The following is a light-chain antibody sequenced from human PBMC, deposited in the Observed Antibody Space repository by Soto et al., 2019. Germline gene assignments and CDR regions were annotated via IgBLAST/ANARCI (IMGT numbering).Light chain of an antibody. CDR3: SSYRRTPSPV. V-gene: IGLV2-14*01. Sequence: QSALTLPASVSGSPGQSIAISYTGTSSDIGAYNYVSWYQQHPGKAPKLMIYEVSNRPSGVSNRFSGSKSGNTASLTISGLQAEGEDDYYCSSYRRTPSPVFGNETQVTVL. J-gene: IGLJ1*01. CDR1: SSDIGAYNY. CDR2: EVS.